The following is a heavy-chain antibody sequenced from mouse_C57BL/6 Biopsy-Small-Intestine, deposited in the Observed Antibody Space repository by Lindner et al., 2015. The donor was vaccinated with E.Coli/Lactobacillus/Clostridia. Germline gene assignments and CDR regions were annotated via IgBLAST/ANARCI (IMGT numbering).Heavy chain of an antibody. CDR2: IDPSSGGT. CDR3: ARDRFRGYYGMDV. D-gene: IGHD1-1*01. Sequence: SVKVSCKASGYSFTDFYMQWVRQAPGQGLEWMGWIDPSSGGTHYAPQLQGRVTITRDTSTSTVYVDLSRLTSDDAAVYYCARDRFRGYYGMDVWGQGTTVTVSS. V-gene: IGHV1-72*04. CDR1: GYSFTDFY. J-gene: IGHJ1*01.